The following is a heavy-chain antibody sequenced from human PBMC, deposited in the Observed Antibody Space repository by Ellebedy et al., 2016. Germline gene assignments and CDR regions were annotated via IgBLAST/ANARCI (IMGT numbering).Heavy chain of an antibody. D-gene: IGHD3-22*01. CDR3: ARGITMIATGFDI. CDR2: IYYSGST. J-gene: IGHJ3*02. Sequence: SETLSLXCTVSGGSISSGGYYWGWIRQPPGKGLEWIGSIYYSGSTYYNPSLKSRVTISVDTSKNQFSLKLSSVTAADTAVYYCARGITMIATGFDIWGQGTMVTVSS. V-gene: IGHV4-39*07. CDR1: GGSISSGGYY.